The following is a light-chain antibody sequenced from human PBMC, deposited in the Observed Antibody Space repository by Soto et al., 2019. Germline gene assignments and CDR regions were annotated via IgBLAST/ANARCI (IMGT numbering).Light chain of an antibody. J-gene: IGLJ1*01. CDR1: SSDVGGYNY. CDR3: SSYTSSSTHYV. V-gene: IGLV2-14*01. Sequence: QSALTQPASVSGSPGQSITISCTGTSSDVGGYNYVSWYQQHPGKAPKLMIYEVSNRPSGVSNRFSGSKSGNTASLNISGLQAEDEADYYCSSYTSSSTHYVFGTGTKVTVL. CDR2: EVS.